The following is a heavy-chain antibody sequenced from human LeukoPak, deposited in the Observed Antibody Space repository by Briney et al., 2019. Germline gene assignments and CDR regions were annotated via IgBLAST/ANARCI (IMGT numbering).Heavy chain of an antibody. J-gene: IGHJ4*02. V-gene: IGHV4-61*10. CDR2: IYYSGST. Sequence: PSQTLSLTCTVSGGSISSGSYYWSWIRQPAGKGLEWIGNIYYSGSTNYNPSLKSRVTISVDTSRNQFSLKLSSVTAADTAVYYCARASWVYEPIDYWGQGTLVTVSS. CDR1: GGSISSGSYY. D-gene: IGHD2-8*01. CDR3: ARASWVYEPIDY.